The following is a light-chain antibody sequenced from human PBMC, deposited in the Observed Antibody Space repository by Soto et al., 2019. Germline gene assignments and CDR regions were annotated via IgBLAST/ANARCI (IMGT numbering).Light chain of an antibody. J-gene: IGLJ2*01. CDR3: SSYTSSSALV. Sequence: QSVLTQPASVSGSPGQSITISCTGTSSDVGGYNSVSWYQQHPGKAPKLMIYDVSNRPSGVSNRFSGSKSGNTASLTVSGLQAEGEADYYCSSYTSSSALVFGGGTKLTVL. CDR1: SSDVGGYNS. CDR2: DVS. V-gene: IGLV2-14*01.